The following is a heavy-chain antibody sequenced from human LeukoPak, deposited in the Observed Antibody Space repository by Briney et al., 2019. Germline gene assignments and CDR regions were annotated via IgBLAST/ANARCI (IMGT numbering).Heavy chain of an antibody. V-gene: IGHV3-23*01. CDR1: GFTFSSYA. Sequence: GGSLRLSCAASGFTFSSYAMSWVRQAPGKGLEWVSAISGSGGSTYYAGSVKGRFTISRDNSKNTLYLQMNSLRAEDTAVYYCAKSERITIFRAYFDYWGQGTLVTVSS. D-gene: IGHD3-9*01. J-gene: IGHJ4*02. CDR3: AKSERITIFRAYFDY. CDR2: ISGSGGST.